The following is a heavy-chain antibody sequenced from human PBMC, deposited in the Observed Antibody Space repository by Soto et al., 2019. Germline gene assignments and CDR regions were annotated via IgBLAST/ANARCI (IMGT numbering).Heavy chain of an antibody. V-gene: IGHV1-46*03. CDR3: AREPARGYVDY. Sequence: QVQLVQSGAEMKKPGASVKVSCKASGYTFSSYSIHWVRQAPGQGLEWMGIINPSGGGTTYAQKLQGRVTMTRDTSTSTVYMELSSLRSEDTTVYYCAREPARGYVDYWGQGTLVTVSS. CDR2: INPSGGGT. CDR1: GYTFSSYS. J-gene: IGHJ4*02.